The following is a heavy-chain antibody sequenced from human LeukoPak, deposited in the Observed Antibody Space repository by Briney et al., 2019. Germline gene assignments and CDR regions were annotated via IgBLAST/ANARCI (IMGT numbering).Heavy chain of an antibody. V-gene: IGHV4-39*01. CDR2: IYYSGST. J-gene: IGHJ6*02. Sequence: SETQSLTCTVSGGSISSSSYYWGWIRQPPGKGLEWIGSIYYSGSTYYNPSLKSRVTISVDTSKNQFSLKLSSVTAADTAVYYCARHRATYGMDVWGQGTTVTVSS. CDR3: ARHRATYGMDV. D-gene: IGHD1-26*01. CDR1: GGSISSSSYY.